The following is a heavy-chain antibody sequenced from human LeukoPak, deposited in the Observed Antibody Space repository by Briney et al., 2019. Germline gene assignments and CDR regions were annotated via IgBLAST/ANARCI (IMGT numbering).Heavy chain of an antibody. CDR3: ARNPPYYYDSSGYLDY. Sequence: PSETLSLTCTVSGYSISSGYYWGWIRQPPGKGLEWIGSIYHSGSTYYNPSLKSRVTISVDTSKNQFSLKLSSVTAADTAVYYCARNPPYYYDSSGYLDYWGQGTLATVSS. J-gene: IGHJ4*02. CDR1: GYSISSGYY. CDR2: IYHSGST. V-gene: IGHV4-38-2*02. D-gene: IGHD3-22*01.